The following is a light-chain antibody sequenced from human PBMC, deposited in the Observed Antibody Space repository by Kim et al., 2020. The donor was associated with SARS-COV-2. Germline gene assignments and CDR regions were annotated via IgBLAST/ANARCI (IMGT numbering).Light chain of an antibody. J-gene: IGLJ2*01. CDR2: GKD. CDR1: SLRSYY. V-gene: IGLV3-19*01. CDR3: NSRDSNDYVV. Sequence: ELTQDPAVSVALGQTVRLTCQGDSLRSYYATWYQQKPGQAPKVVIYGKDNRPSGVPDRFSGSSSGNTAYLTITGTQAGDEADYYCNSRDSNDYVVFGGG.